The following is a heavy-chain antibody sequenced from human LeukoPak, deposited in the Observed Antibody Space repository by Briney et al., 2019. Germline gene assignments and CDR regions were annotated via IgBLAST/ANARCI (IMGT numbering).Heavy chain of an antibody. V-gene: IGHV3-23*01. D-gene: IGHD1-1*01. CDR3: AKEVLDDNWITIDY. Sequence: PGGSLRLSCAASGFTFSSYAMSWVRQAPGKGLEWVSAISGSGGSTYYADSVKGRFTISRDNSKNTLYMQMNSLRAEDTALYYCAKEVLDDNWITIDYWGQGILVSVSS. CDR1: GFTFSSYA. CDR2: ISGSGGST. J-gene: IGHJ4*02.